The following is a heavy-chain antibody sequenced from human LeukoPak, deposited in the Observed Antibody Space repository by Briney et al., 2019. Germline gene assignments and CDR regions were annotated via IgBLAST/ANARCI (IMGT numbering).Heavy chain of an antibody. CDR3: VRDKGTPDY. CDR1: GYTFTGYY. J-gene: IGHJ4*02. CDR2: ISGYNSNA. Sequence: ASVKVSCKASGYTFTGYYMHWVRQAPGQGLEWMGWISGYNSNAVYAQKLQGRVSMTTDTSTTTVFMEMKSLISDDTAVYYCVRDKGTPDYWGQGTLVTVSS. D-gene: IGHD1-1*01. V-gene: IGHV1-18*04.